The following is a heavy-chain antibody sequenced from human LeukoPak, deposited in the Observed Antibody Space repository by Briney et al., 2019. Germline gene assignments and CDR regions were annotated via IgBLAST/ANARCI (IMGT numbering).Heavy chain of an antibody. CDR2: MHSGGDT. CDR3: ARDPGYSYGIDY. CDR1: GFTVSDNY. D-gene: IGHD5-18*01. V-gene: IGHV3-66*01. Sequence: PGGSLRLSCAASGFTVSDNYVSWVRQAPGKGLEWVSLMHSGGDTYYADSVKGRFTISRDISKNTLYLQMNSLRAEDTAVYYCARDPGYSYGIDYWGQGTLVTVSS. J-gene: IGHJ4*02.